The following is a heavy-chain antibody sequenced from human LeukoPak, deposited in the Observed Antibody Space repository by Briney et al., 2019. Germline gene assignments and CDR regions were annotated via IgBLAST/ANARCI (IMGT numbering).Heavy chain of an antibody. CDR2: INAGNGNT. D-gene: IGHD2-2*02. J-gene: IGHJ6*02. V-gene: IGHV1-3*01. CDR3: ARDSPSCSSTSCHTVYYYYYGMDV. Sequence: ASVKVSCKASGYTFTSYAMHWVRQAPGQRLEWMGWINAGNGNTKYSQKFQGRVTTTRDTSASTAYMELSSLRSEVTAVYYCARDSPSCSSTSCHTVYYYYYGMDVWGQGTTVTVSS. CDR1: GYTFTSYA.